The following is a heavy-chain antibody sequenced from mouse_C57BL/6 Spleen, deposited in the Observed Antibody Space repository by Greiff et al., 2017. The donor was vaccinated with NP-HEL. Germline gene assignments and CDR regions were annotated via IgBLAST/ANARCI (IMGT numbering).Heavy chain of an antibody. Sequence: QVQLQQPGAELVKPGASVKLSCKASGYTFTSYWMQWVKQRPGQGLEWIGEIDPSDSYTNYNQKFKGKATLTVDTSSSTAYMQLSSLTSEDSAVYYCASYGKGTWFAYWGQGTRVTVSA. J-gene: IGHJ3*01. D-gene: IGHD2-1*01. CDR2: IDPSDSYT. CDR3: ASYGKGTWFAY. V-gene: IGHV1-50*01. CDR1: GYTFTSYW.